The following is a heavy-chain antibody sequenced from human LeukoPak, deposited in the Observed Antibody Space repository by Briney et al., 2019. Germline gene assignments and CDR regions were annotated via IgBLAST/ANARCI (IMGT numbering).Heavy chain of an antibody. Sequence: GGSLRLSCAASGFTVSSNYMSWVRQAPGKGLEWVSVIYSCGSTYYADSVKGRFTIARDNSKNTLYLQMNSLRAEDTAVYYCAKGITGTTHYYYGMDVWGQGTTVTVSS. J-gene: IGHJ6*02. CDR3: AKGITGTTHYYYGMDV. V-gene: IGHV3-53*01. CDR2: IYSCGST. CDR1: GFTVSSNY. D-gene: IGHD1-7*01.